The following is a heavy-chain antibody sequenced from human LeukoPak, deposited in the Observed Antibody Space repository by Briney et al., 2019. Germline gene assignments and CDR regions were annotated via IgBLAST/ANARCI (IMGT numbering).Heavy chain of an antibody. Sequence: PSETLSLTCTVSGGSISSYYWSWIRQPAGKGLEWIGCIFYSGSTNYNPSLKSRVTISVDTSKNQFSLKLSSVTAADTAVYYCARRAYSSGWYYFDSWGQGTLVTVSS. CDR3: ARRAYSSGWYYFDS. J-gene: IGHJ4*02. V-gene: IGHV4-59*08. CDR1: GGSISSYY. D-gene: IGHD6-19*01. CDR2: IFYSGST.